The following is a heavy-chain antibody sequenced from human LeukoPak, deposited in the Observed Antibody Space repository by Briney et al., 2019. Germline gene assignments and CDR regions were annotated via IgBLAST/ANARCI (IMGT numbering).Heavy chain of an antibody. D-gene: IGHD5-12*01. J-gene: IGHJ4*02. Sequence: SETLSLTCTVSGGSISNYYWNWLRQPPGKGLEWIWYIYYSGSTNYNPSLKSRVTMSLDTSKNQFSLRVTSVTAADTAVYYCARGFDSKSTYFDYWGQGTLVTVSS. CDR3: ARGFDSKSTYFDY. V-gene: IGHV4-59*01. CDR2: IYYSGST. CDR1: GGSISNYY.